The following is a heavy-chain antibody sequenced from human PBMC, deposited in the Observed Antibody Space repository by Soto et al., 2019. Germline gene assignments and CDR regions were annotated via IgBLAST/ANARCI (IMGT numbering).Heavy chain of an antibody. CDR2: ISAYNGNT. CDR3: ACGYCYGSSGYVRYY. V-gene: IGHV1-18*01. CDR1: GDTFTSYG. J-gene: IGHJ4*02. Sequence: APVKVSCKASGDTFTSYGISWVRQAPGQGLEWMGWISAYNGNTNYAQKLQGRVTMTTDTSTSTAYMELRSLRSDDTAVYYCACGYCYGSSGYVRYYRGRGSLVLVSS. D-gene: IGHD3-22*01.